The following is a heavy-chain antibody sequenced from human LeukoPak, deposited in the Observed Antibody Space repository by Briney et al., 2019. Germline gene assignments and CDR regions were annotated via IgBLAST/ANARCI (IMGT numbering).Heavy chain of an antibody. CDR2: NYHSGST. Sequence: PSGTLSLTCAVSGCSISSGYYWGGSRPPPGKGVEWIGSNYHSGSTYYNPSLKSRVTISVDTSKNQFSLKLSSVTAADTAVYYCARRSPGLRFLEWLWDYWGQGTLVTVSS. CDR3: ARRSPGLRFLEWLWDY. CDR1: GCSISSGYY. J-gene: IGHJ4*02. V-gene: IGHV4-38-2*01. D-gene: IGHD3-3*01.